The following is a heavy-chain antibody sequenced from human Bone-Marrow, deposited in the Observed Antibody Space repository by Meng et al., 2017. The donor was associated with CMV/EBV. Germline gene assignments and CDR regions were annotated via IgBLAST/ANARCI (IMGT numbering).Heavy chain of an antibody. Sequence: GESLKISCAASGFSFNNYALHWVRQAPGKGLEWVAAIWYDGKNKFYADSVQGRFTISRDNAKNTVYLQMNSLRVEDTAVYYCGRERRGLGDYWGQGTEVTVSS. D-gene: IGHD3-10*01. CDR1: GFSFNNYA. V-gene: IGHV3-33*01. CDR3: GRERRGLGDY. CDR2: IWYDGKNK. J-gene: IGHJ4*02.